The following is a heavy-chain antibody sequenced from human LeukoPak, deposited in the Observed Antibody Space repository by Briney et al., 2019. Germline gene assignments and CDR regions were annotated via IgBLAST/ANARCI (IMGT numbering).Heavy chain of an antibody. CDR2: ISSSGSTI. D-gene: IGHD6-13*01. J-gene: IGHJ3*02. V-gene: IGHV3-11*04. Sequence: GGSLRLSCAASGFTFSDYYMSWIRQAPGKGLEGVSYISSSGSTIYYVDSVKGRFTISRDNAKNSLYLQMNSLRAEDTAVYYCAREQQLGLRGAFDIWGQGTMVTVSS. CDR3: AREQQLGLRGAFDI. CDR1: GFTFSDYY.